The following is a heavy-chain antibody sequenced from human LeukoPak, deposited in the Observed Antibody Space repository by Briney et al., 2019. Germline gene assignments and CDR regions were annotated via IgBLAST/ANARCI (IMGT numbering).Heavy chain of an antibody. V-gene: IGHV4-30-4*08. J-gene: IGHJ6*03. CDR2: IYYSGST. Sequence: SETLSLTCTVSGGSISSGDYYWSWIRQPPGKGLEWIGYIYYSGSTYYNPSLKGRVTISVDTSKNQFSLKLSSVTAADTAVYYCARGGYDYGGNSEKRYYYYYMDVWGKGTTVTVSS. D-gene: IGHD4-23*01. CDR1: GGSISSGDYY. CDR3: ARGGYDYGGNSEKRYYYYYMDV.